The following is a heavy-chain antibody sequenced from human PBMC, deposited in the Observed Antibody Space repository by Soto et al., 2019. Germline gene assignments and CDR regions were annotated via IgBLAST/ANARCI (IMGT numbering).Heavy chain of an antibody. J-gene: IGHJ6*02. V-gene: IGHV4-34*01. D-gene: IGHD2-2*01. CDR3: ARGVRGIVVVPAAIGFPYYGMDV. CDR2: INHSGST. Sequence: QVQLQQWGAGLLKPSETLSLTCAVYGGSFSGYYWSWIRQPPGKGLEWIGEINHSGSTNYNPSLKTRVTISVDTSKNQFSLKLSSVTAADTAVYYCARGVRGIVVVPAAIGFPYYGMDVWGQGTTVTVSS. CDR1: GGSFSGYY.